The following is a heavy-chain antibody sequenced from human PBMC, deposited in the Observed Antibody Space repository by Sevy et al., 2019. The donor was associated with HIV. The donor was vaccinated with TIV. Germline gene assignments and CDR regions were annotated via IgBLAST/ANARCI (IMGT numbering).Heavy chain of an antibody. V-gene: IGHV3-13*01. CDR2: ISTAGDT. CDR3: ERVKGYTGSGTYHYYYYGLDV. D-gene: IGHD3-16*02. J-gene: IGHJ6*02. Sequence: GGSLRLSCAASGFTFSSYDMHWVRQPTGKGLEWVSAISTAGDTYYSGSVKGRFTISREDGKNSLYLQMNSLRAGVTVVYYCERVKGYTGSGTYHYYYYGLDVWGQGTTVTVSS. CDR1: GFTFSSYD.